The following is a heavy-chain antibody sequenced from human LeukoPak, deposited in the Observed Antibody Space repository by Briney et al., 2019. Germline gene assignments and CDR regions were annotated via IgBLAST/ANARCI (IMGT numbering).Heavy chain of an antibody. CDR2: FDPEDGET. CDR1: GYTLTELS. V-gene: IGHV1-24*01. CDR3: ARDKGAHIAVAGGLYYFDY. D-gene: IGHD6-19*01. J-gene: IGHJ4*02. Sequence: ASVKVSCKVSGYTLTELSMHWVRQAPGKGLEWMGGFDPEDGETIYAQKFQGRVTMTRDTSTSTVYMELSSLRSEDTAVYYCARDKGAHIAVAGGLYYFDYWGQGTLVTVSS.